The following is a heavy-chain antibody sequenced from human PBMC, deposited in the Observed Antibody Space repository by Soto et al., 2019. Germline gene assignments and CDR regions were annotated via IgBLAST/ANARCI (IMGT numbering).Heavy chain of an antibody. CDR2: TTQDGSGK. CDR1: GLTFSSW. Sequence: GGSLRLSCVASGLTFSSWMSWVRQAPGKGLEWVAMTTQDGSGKHYVDSVKGRFTISRDSAKNSMYLQMNSLTVEDTAMYYCARQYDSGSYYNFDHWGQGTLVTVSS. J-gene: IGHJ5*02. CDR3: ARQYDSGSYYNFDH. V-gene: IGHV3-7*01. D-gene: IGHD3-10*01.